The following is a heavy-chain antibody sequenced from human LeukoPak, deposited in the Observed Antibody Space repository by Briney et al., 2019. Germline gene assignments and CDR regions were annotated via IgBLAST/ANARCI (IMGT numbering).Heavy chain of an antibody. CDR1: GFPFSSYS. CDR2: ISSSSSYM. CDR3: ARDLVYCSGGSCYQRAFDY. Sequence: TGGSLRLSCAAPGFPFSSYSMNWVRQAPGKGLEWVSSISSSSSYMFYADSVKGRFTISRDNAKNSLYLQMNSLRAEDSAVYYCARDLVYCSGGSCYQRAFDYWGQGTLVTVSS. D-gene: IGHD2-15*01. V-gene: IGHV3-21*01. J-gene: IGHJ4*02.